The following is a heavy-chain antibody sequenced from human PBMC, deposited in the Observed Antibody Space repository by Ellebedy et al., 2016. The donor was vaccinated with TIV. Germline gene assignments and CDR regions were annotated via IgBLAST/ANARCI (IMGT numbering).Heavy chain of an antibody. V-gene: IGHV3-64*01. CDR1: GFTFSPYF. J-gene: IGHJ5*02. CDR2: ISGNGDML. Sequence: GESLKISCAASGFTFSPYFMHWVRQAPGKGLEYVSSISGNGDMLHYANSVKGRFTISRDNSKNTLYLQIGSLRVDDMAVYYCARDRIGGYGFDPWGQGTLVTVSS. CDR3: ARDRIGGYGFDP. D-gene: IGHD5-12*01.